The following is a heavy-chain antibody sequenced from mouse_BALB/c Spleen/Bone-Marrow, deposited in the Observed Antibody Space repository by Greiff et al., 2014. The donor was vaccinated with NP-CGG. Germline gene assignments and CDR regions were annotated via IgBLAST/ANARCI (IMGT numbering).Heavy chain of an antibody. Sequence: EVMLVESGPEVEKPGASVKISCKASGYSFTGYNMNWVKQNNGKSPEWIENIDPDYGGTTYNQKFKGKATLTVDKSSSTAYMQLKSLTSEDSAVYYCARGSGGYYVDYGMDYWGQGTSVTVSS. D-gene: IGHD2-3*01. CDR1: GYSFTGYN. CDR3: ARGSGGYYVDYGMDY. J-gene: IGHJ4*01. CDR2: IDPDYGGT. V-gene: IGHV1-42*01.